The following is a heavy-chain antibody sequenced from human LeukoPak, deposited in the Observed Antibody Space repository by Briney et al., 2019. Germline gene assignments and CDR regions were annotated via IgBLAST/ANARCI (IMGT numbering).Heavy chain of an antibody. CDR3: PKDHESDGYPCLNH. CDR1: GFTFSSCA. CDR2: ISGSGGST. Sequence: GGSLRLSCTASGFTFSSCAMSWVRQAPGKGLEWVSAISGSGGSTYYADSVKGRFTISRDNSRNTLSLQMDSLRAEDTAVYYCPKDHESDGYPCLNHWGLGTLVTVSS. V-gene: IGHV3-23*01. J-gene: IGHJ4*02. D-gene: IGHD3-22*01.